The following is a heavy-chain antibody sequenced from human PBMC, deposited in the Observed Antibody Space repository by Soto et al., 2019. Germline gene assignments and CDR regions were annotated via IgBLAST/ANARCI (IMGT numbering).Heavy chain of an antibody. Sequence: QITLKESGPTLVKPTQTLTLTCTFSGFSLSTSGVGVGWIRQPPGKALEWLALIYWDDDKRYSPSLKSRLTITKDTSKNQVVLTLTNMDPVDTATYYCVQRRLQSSGWYIHAWGQGPLVIVSS. CDR2: IYWDDDK. CDR3: VQRRLQSSGWYIHA. J-gene: IGHJ5*02. V-gene: IGHV2-5*02. D-gene: IGHD6-19*01. CDR1: GFSLSTSGVG.